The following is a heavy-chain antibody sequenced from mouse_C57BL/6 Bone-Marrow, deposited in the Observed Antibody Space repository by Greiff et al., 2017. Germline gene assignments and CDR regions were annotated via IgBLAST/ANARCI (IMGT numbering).Heavy chain of an antibody. J-gene: IGHJ3*01. CDR2: IYPSSGNT. Sequence: VQLQQSGAELARPGASVKLSCKASGYTFTSYGISWVKQRTGQGLEWIGEIYPSSGNTYYNEQFTGKATLTADKYSSTAYMELRSLTSEYSAVYFCARGLGRAYWGQGTLVTVSA. V-gene: IGHV1-81*01. CDR1: GYTFTSYG. D-gene: IGHD4-1*01. CDR3: ARGLGRAY.